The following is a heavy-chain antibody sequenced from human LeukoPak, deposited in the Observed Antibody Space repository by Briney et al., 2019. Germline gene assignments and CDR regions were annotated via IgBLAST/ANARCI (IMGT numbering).Heavy chain of an antibody. D-gene: IGHD3-22*01. CDR2: IYYSGST. Sequence: SETLSLTCTVSGGSVSSGSYYWSWIRQPPGKGLEWIVYIYYSGSTNYNPSLKSRVTISVDTSKNQFSLKLSSVTAADTAVYYCARLGYDSSAKADYWGQGTLVTVSS. CDR3: ARLGYDSSAKADY. CDR1: GGSVSSGSYY. V-gene: IGHV4-61*01. J-gene: IGHJ4*02.